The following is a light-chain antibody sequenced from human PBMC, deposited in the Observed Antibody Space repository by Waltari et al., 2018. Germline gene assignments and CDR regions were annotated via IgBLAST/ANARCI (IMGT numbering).Light chain of an antibody. Sequence: QSALTQPASVSVSPGPSITLSCTGPISDVGGYNYVSWYQQHPGNAPKLMIYDVSNRPSGVSNRCSGSKAGNTASLTISGLQAEDEADYYGSSYTSSSTLWVFGGGTKLTVL. CDR2: DVS. CDR1: ISDVGGYNY. CDR3: SSYTSSSTLWV. V-gene: IGLV2-14*03. J-gene: IGLJ3*02.